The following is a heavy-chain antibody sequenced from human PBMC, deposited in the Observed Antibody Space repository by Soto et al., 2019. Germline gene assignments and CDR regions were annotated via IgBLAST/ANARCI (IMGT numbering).Heavy chain of an antibody. CDR3: ARGLGYDCDCSGYCARGGYYCYGMDV. CDR2: IYTSGST. V-gene: IGHV4-4*07. D-gene: IGHD3-22*01. CDR1: GGSISSYY. Sequence: PSQTLSLTCTVSGGSISSYYWSWIRQPAGKGLEWSGRIYTSGSTNYNPALKSRATRSVDTSKNQFSLKMISVTAADTAVYYCARGLGYDCDCSGYCARGGYYCYGMDVWGQGTTVPVSS. J-gene: IGHJ6*02.